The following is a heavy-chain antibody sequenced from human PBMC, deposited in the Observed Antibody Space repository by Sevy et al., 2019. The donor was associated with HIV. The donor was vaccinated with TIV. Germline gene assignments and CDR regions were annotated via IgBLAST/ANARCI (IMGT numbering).Heavy chain of an antibody. CDR2: IYKGVST. D-gene: IGHD1-1*01. CDR3: ATNQGYPGDWFDP. J-gene: IGHJ5*02. Sequence: SETLSLTCSVSGGSVNSGVSYWSWIRQSPGKGLKWIAYIYKGVSTDYNPSLKSRVTISVDTSKNHFSLKLSSVTAADTAVYYCATNQGYPGDWFDPWGQGTPVTVSS. CDR1: GGSVNSGVSY. V-gene: IGHV4-61*03.